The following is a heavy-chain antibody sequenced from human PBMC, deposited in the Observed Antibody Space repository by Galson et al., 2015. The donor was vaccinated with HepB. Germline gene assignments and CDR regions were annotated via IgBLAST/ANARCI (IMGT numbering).Heavy chain of an antibody. CDR2: ISAYNGNT. Sequence: SVKVSCKASGYTFTCYGISWVRQAPGQGLEWMGWISAYNGNTNYAQKLQGRVTMTTDTSTSTAYMELRSLRSDDTAVYYCARDVYYYDSSGYYYVGGGDYWGQGTLVTVSS. CDR3: ARDVYYYDSSGYYYVGGGDY. D-gene: IGHD3-22*01. V-gene: IGHV1-18*01. CDR1: GYTFTCYG. J-gene: IGHJ4*02.